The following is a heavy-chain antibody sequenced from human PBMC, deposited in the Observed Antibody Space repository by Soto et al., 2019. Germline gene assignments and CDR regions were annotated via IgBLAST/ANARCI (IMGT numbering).Heavy chain of an antibody. J-gene: IGHJ5*02. CDR3: ARSIAARLNWFDP. D-gene: IGHD6-6*01. V-gene: IGHV3-7*01. Sequence: EVQLVESGGGLVQPGGSLRLSCAASGFTFSSYRMSWVRQAPGKGLEWVANIKQDGSEKYYVDSVKGRFTISRDNAKNSLYLQMNSLRAEDTAVYYCARSIAARLNWFDPWGQGTLVTVSS. CDR1: GFTFSSYR. CDR2: IKQDGSEK.